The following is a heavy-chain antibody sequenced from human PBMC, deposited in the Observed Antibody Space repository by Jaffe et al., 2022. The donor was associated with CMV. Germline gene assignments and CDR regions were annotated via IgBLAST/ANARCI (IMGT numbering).Heavy chain of an antibody. CDR3: AKTDRYYDILTTYYRDYYYHYMDV. D-gene: IGHD3-9*01. V-gene: IGHV3-23*04. CDR2: VSNSGDST. J-gene: IGHJ6*03. CDR1: GFTSASYA. Sequence: EVQLVESGGGLVQPGGSLRLSCAASGFTSASYAMTWVRQAPGKGLEWVSAVSNSGDSTYYTDSVKGRFTISRDTSRNTLYLQMNSLRVEDTAVYYCAKTDRYYDILTTYYRDYYYHYMDVWGTGTTVTVSS.